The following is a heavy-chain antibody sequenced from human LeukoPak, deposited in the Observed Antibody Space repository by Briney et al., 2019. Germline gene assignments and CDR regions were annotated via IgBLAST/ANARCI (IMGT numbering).Heavy chain of an antibody. V-gene: IGHV4-34*01. CDR1: GESFSDYY. CDR3: ARRRDWNDVLDS. D-gene: IGHD1-1*01. CDR2: ISHDGNT. Sequence: SETLSLTCAVYGESFSDYYWSWIRQPPEKGLEWIGQISHDGNTNYNPSLKSRVTLSTDTSKNQFSLRLTSVTTAGTAIYYCARRRDWNDVLDSWGQGTPVTVSS. J-gene: IGHJ4*02.